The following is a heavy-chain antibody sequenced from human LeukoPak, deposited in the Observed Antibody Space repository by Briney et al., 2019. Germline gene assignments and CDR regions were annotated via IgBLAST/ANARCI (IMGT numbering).Heavy chain of an antibody. CDR1: GYTFTGYY. J-gene: IGHJ6*02. CDR3: ARALVVPAAIHARMDV. D-gene: IGHD2-2*01. Sequence: ASVKVSCKASGYTFTGYYMHRVRQAPGQGLEWMGWINPNSGGTNYAQKFQGRVTMTRDTSISTAYMELSRLRSDDTAVYYCARALVVPAAIHARMDVWGQGTTVTVSS. CDR2: INPNSGGT. V-gene: IGHV1-2*02.